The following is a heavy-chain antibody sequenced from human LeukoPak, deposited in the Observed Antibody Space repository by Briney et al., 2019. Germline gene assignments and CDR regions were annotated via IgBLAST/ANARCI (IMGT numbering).Heavy chain of an antibody. D-gene: IGHD1-7*01. CDR1: GGTFSSYS. CDR3: ARDNYAGANWFDP. J-gene: IGHJ5*02. Sequence: SVKVSCKASGGTFSSYSITWVRQAPGQGLEWMGRIIPTLGIANYAQKFQGRVTITADKSTSTAYMELSSLRSEDTAVYYCARDNYAGANWFDPWGQGTLVTVSS. V-gene: IGHV1-69*04. CDR2: IIPTLGIA.